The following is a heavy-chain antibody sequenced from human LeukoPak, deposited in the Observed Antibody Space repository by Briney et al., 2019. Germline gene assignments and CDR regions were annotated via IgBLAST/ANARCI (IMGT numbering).Heavy chain of an antibody. CDR3: VRDFWSGYWDYFDY. V-gene: IGHV3-48*01. J-gene: IGHJ4*02. D-gene: IGHD3-3*01. Sequence: PGGSLRLSCAASGFIFTRDSMNWVRQAPGKGLEWISYISHDSAIKYYADSVRGRFTISRDNAKSSLYLQMHSLRAEDTAVYYCVRDFWSGYWDYFDYWGQGTLVTVSS. CDR1: GFIFTRDS. CDR2: ISHDSAIK.